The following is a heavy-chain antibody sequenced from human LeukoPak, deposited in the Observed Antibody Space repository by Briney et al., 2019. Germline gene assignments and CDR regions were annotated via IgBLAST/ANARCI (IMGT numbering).Heavy chain of an antibody. CDR3: TRANISPRVPWYYHYVDV. CDR1: GYSSISHC. Sequence: GESLQISCHGSGYSSISHCIVWVRHVPGQGREWMGIIYRGDSGTRYSADFEGRVSMSFDKTISTAYLQWSSLQASDTTVFYCTRANISPRVPWYYHYVDVWGKGTTVTVSS. D-gene: IGHD2/OR15-2a*01. J-gene: IGHJ6*03. V-gene: IGHV5-51*01. CDR2: IYRGDSGT.